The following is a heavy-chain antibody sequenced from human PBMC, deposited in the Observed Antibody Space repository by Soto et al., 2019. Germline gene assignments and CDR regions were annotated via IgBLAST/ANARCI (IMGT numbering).Heavy chain of an antibody. Sequence: ASVKVSCKASGYTFSSYAISWVRQAPGQGLEWMGGIIPIFGTANYAQKFQGRVTITADESTSTAYMELSSLRSEDTAVYYCARRDKYGGNSYYYYGMDVWGQGTTVTVSS. CDR3: ARRDKYGGNSYYYYGMDV. CDR2: IIPIFGTA. CDR1: GYTFSSYA. J-gene: IGHJ6*02. D-gene: IGHD2-15*01. V-gene: IGHV1-69*13.